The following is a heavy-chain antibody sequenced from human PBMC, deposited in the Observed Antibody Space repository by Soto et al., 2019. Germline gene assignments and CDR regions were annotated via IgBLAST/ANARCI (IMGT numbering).Heavy chain of an antibody. Sequence: SETLSLTCTVSGASIRSYYWSWFRQPPGKGLEWIGYIFYSGTTNYNPSLKSRITISVDTSRNQFSLKLNSVTAADTAVYYCARARYYDTSSDTSSSYYFDYWGQGTLVTVSS. V-gene: IGHV4-59*01. CDR2: IFYSGTT. J-gene: IGHJ4*02. D-gene: IGHD3-22*01. CDR1: GASIRSYY. CDR3: ARARYYDTSSDTSSSYYFDY.